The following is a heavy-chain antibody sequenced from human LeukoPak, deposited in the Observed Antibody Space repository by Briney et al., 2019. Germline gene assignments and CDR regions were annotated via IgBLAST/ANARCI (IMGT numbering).Heavy chain of an antibody. CDR2: IYYSGST. CDR1: GGSISSSSYY. D-gene: IGHD3-10*01. J-gene: IGHJ3*02. Sequence: PSETLSLTCTVSGGSISSSSYYWGWIRQPPGKGLEWIGSIYYSGSTNYNPSLKSRVTISVDTSKNQFSLKLSSVTAADTAVYYCARLPMVRANDAFDIWGQGTMVTVSS. CDR3: ARLPMVRANDAFDI. V-gene: IGHV4-39*07.